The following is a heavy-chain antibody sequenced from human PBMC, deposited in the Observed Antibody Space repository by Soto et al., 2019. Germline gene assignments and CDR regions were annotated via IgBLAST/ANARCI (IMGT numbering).Heavy chain of an antibody. V-gene: IGHV4-31*03. CDR1: GGSISSGGYY. CDR3: ARELEGAFDI. J-gene: IGHJ3*02. CDR2: IYYSGST. Sequence: SETLSLTCTVSGGSISSGGYYWSWIRQHPGKGLECIGYIYYSGSTYYNPSLKSRVTISVDTSKNQFSLKLSSVTAADTAVYYCARELEGAFDIWGQGTMFTVS.